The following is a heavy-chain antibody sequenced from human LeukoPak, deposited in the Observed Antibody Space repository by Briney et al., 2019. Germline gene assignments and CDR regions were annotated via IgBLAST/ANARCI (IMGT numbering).Heavy chain of an antibody. CDR1: GFTFSDYY. V-gene: IGHV3-11*04. J-gene: IGHJ4*02. Sequence: GGSLKLSCAASGFTFSDYYMSWIRQAPGKGLEWVSYISSSGSTIYYADSVEGRFTISRDNAKNSLYLQMNSLRAEDTAVYYCARDPVTLYYFDYWGQGTLVTVSS. D-gene: IGHD4-23*01. CDR3: ARDPVTLYYFDY. CDR2: ISSSGSTI.